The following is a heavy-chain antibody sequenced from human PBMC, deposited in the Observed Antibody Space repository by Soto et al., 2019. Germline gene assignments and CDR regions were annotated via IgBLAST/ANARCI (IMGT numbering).Heavy chain of an antibody. CDR1: GGSISSGDYY. J-gene: IGHJ4*02. Sequence: QVQLQESGPGLVKPSQTLSLTCTVSGGSISSGDYYWTWIRQHPGKGLEWIGYIYYSGSTKHNTSLKSRITISVDTSKNQFSLKLNSVTAADTAVYYCARTKTSSTSFHVDYWGQGTQVTVSS. D-gene: IGHD2-2*01. V-gene: IGHV4-31*03. CDR3: ARTKTSSTSFHVDY. CDR2: IYYSGST.